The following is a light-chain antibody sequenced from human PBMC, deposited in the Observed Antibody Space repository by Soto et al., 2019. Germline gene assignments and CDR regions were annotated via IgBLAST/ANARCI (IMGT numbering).Light chain of an antibody. CDR2: AAS. J-gene: IGKJ2*01. Sequence: DIQLTQSPSFLSASVGDRVTITCRASQGISSYLAWYQQKPGKAPKLLIYAASTLQSGVPSRFSGSGFRTEFTLTISSLQPEDFATYYCQQLNRYPLYTVGQGTKLEIK. CDR1: QGISSY. CDR3: QQLNRYPLYT. V-gene: IGKV1-9*01.